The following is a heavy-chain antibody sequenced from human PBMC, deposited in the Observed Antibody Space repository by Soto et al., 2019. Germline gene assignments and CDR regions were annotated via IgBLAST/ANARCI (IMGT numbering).Heavy chain of an antibody. CDR3: AVTADGDFHX. D-gene: IGHD6-13*01. V-gene: IGHV4-4*02. J-gene: IGHJ4*02. CDR2: FYHSGTT. CDR1: GASIGTNNW. Sequence: SETLSLTCAVSGASIGTNNWWSWVRQPPGKGLEWIGEFYHSGTTNCNPSLKSRVTISIDNSKNQFSLRLTSMTAAETAVYYCAVTADGDFHXWSQGTLVTVSX.